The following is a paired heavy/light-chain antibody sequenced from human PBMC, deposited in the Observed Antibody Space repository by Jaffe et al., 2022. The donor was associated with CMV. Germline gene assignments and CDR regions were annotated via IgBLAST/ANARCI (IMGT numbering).Light chain of an antibody. CDR1: QGISSW. CDR2: DAT. CDR3: QQANSFPYT. J-gene: IGKJ2*01. Sequence: DIQMTQSPSSVSASVGDRVTITCRASQGISSWLAWYQQKPGEAPRLLIYDATRLQSGVPSRFSGSASGTDFTLTISSLQPEDFATYYCQQANSFPYTFGQGTKLEIK. V-gene: IGKV1-12*01.
Heavy chain of an antibody. CDR1: GFMFSSYA. CDR2: ISASGGTA. V-gene: IGHV3-23*01. J-gene: IGHJ5*02. CDR3: AKDKAPTGTANWFDP. Sequence: EVQLLESGGGLVQPGGSLRLSCAASGFMFSSYAMTWVRQAPGKGLEWVSAISASGGTAYYVDSVKGRFTISRDNSKNMMHLQMNSLRVEDTALYYCAKDKAPTGTANWFDPWGQGTLVTVSS. D-gene: IGHD6-13*01.